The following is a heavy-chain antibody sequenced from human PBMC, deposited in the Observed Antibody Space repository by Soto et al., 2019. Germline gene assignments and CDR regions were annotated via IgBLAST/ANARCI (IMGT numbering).Heavy chain of an antibody. D-gene: IGHD4-4*01. V-gene: IGHV1-69*06. CDR2: IIPIFGTA. J-gene: IGHJ6*02. CDR3: AQVTPPHYYYYYGMDV. CDR1: GGTFSSYA. Sequence: ASVKVSCKASGGTFSSYAISWVRQAPGQGLEWMGGIIPIFGTANYAQKFQGRVTITADKSTSTAYMELSSLRSEDTAVYYCAQVTPPHYYYYYGMDVWGQGTTVTVSS.